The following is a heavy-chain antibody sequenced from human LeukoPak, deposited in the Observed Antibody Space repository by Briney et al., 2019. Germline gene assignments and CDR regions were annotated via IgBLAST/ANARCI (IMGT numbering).Heavy chain of an antibody. J-gene: IGHJ4*02. CDR1: GGSISSGDYY. D-gene: IGHD3-16*02. Sequence: SETLSLTCTVSGGSISSGDYYWSWIRQPPGKGLGWIGYIYFSGSTHYNPSLKSRVIISVDTSKNQFSLKLSSVTAADTAVYYCARGPNYVWGSYQYFDYWGQGTLVTVSS. CDR3: ARGPNYVWGSYQYFDY. V-gene: IGHV4-30-4*01. CDR2: IYFSGST.